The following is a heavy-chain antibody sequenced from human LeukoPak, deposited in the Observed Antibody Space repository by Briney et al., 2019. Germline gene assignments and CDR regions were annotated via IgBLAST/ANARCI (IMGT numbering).Heavy chain of an antibody. CDR3: ARGPRGSSTPEGFDY. J-gene: IGHJ4*02. Sequence: SETLSLTCTVSGGSISSSSYYWGWIRQPPGKGLEWIGSIYYSGSTYYNPSLKSRVTISVDTSKNQFSLKLSSVTAADTAVYYCARGPRGSSTPEGFDYWGQGTLVTVPS. V-gene: IGHV4-39*01. D-gene: IGHD2-2*01. CDR2: IYYSGST. CDR1: GGSISSSSYY.